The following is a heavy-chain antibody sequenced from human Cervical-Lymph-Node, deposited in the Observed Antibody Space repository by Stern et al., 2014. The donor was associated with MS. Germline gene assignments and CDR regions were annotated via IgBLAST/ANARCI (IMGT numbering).Heavy chain of an antibody. CDR1: GYTFTGYY. Sequence: QVQLVQSGAEVKKPGASVKVSCKASGYTFTGYYMHWVRQAPGQGLEWMGWINPNSGGTNYAQKFQGWVTMTRDGSTSTAHMERRRLRSDDTAVYYCARARIRALGEADSWGQGTLVTVSS. J-gene: IGHJ4*02. CDR2: INPNSGGT. V-gene: IGHV1-2*04. D-gene: IGHD5-18*01. CDR3: ARARIRALGEADS.